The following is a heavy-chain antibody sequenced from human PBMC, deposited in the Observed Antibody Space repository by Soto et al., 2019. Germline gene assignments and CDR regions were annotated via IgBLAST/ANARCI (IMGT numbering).Heavy chain of an antibody. V-gene: IGHV4-59*06. D-gene: IGHD2-2*01. CDR3: GRGRRNQLLGWFDS. Sequence: SETLPLTCTFSCGSISSFYLSLIRQNPGKGLEFIGYIYHSVTTYYNPSLKSRVTISVDTSKNQFSLKLTSVTAADTAVYYCGRGRRNQLLGWFDSWGQGALVTVSS. CDR2: IYHSVTT. CDR1: CGSISSFY. J-gene: IGHJ5*01.